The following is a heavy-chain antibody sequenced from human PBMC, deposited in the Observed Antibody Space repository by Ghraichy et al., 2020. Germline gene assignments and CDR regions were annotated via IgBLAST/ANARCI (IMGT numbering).Heavy chain of an antibody. CDR2: MNPNSGNT. Sequence: NWVRQATGQGLEWMGWMNPNSGNTGYAQKFQGRVTMTRDTSISTAYMELSSLRSEDTAVYYCARPIYRRDFWSGSPYYMNVWGKGTAVTVSS. CDR3: ARPIYRRDFWSGSPYYMNV. J-gene: IGHJ6*03. D-gene: IGHD3-3*01. V-gene: IGHV1-8*01.